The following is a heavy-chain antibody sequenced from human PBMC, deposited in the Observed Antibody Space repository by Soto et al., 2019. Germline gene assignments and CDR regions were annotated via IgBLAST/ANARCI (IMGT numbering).Heavy chain of an antibody. CDR1: GFTFSDYG. CDR2: ISYDGNNK. Sequence: QVQLVESWGGVVQPGRSLRLSCAASGFTFSDYGIHWVRQAPGKGLEGVAVISYDGNNKYYADSVKGRFTISRDNSKNTLYLQMNSLRAEDTAVYYCAKDLGYSSSSGYFDYWGQGSLVTVSS. V-gene: IGHV3-30*18. CDR3: AKDLGYSSSSGYFDY. J-gene: IGHJ4*02. D-gene: IGHD6-6*01.